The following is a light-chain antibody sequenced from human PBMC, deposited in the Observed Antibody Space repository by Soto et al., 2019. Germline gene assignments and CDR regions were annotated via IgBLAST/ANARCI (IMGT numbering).Light chain of an antibody. J-gene: IGKJ4*01. CDR2: DAS. V-gene: IGKV1-33*01. CDR1: QDISNY. CDR3: QQYDNLPLT. Sequence: DIQMTQSPSSLSASVVDRVTITCQASQDISNYLNWYQQKPGKAPKLLIYDASNLETGVPSRFSGSGSGTDFTFTISSLQPEDIATYYCQQYDNLPLTFGGRAKVDI.